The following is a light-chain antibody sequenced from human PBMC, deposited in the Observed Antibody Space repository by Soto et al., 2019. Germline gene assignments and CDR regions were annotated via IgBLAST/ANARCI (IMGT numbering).Light chain of an antibody. V-gene: IGLV1-44*01. CDR3: ATWDDSLNGHGV. J-gene: IGLJ3*02. Sequence: QSVLTQAPSASGTPGQRVTISCSGSSSTVGSNAVSWYQQLPGTAPKLLIYSNDQRPSWAPDRFSASKSGSSASLAISGLQSEDEADYYCATWDDSLNGHGVFGGGTKVTVL. CDR1: SSTVGSNA. CDR2: SND.